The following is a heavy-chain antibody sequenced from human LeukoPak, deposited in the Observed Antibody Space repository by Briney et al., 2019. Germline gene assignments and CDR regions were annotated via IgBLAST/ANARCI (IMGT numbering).Heavy chain of an antibody. V-gene: IGHV1-69*05. CDR2: IIPIFGTA. CDR1: GGTFSSYA. J-gene: IGHJ3*02. Sequence: GASVKVSCKASGGTFSSYAISWVRQAPGQGLEWMGGIIPIFGTANYAQKFQGRVTMTRDTSTSTVYMELSSLRSEDTAVYYCARDVMNDFWSKDAFDIWGQGTMVTVSS. D-gene: IGHD3-3*01. CDR3: ARDVMNDFWSKDAFDI.